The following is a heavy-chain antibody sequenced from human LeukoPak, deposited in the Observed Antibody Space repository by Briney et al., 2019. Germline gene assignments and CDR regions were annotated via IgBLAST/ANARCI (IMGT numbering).Heavy chain of an antibody. V-gene: IGHV5-51*01. CDR1: GYSFTSYW. Sequence: GESLKISCKGSGYSFTSYWIGWVRQMPGKGLEWMGIIYPGDSDTRYSPSFQGQVTISADKSISTAYLQWSSLKASDTAMYYCARHNQYPTGSYSDYYYYMDVWGKGTTVTVSS. CDR3: ARHNQYPTGSYSDYYYYMDV. D-gene: IGHD1-26*01. J-gene: IGHJ6*03. CDR2: IYPGDSDT.